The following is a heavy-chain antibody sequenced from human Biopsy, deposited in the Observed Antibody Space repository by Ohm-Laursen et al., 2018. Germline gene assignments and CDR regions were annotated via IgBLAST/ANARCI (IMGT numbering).Heavy chain of an antibody. CDR2: ISWNSGSI. D-gene: IGHD3-9*01. CDR1: GFKFDDYG. V-gene: IGHV3-9*01. J-gene: IGHJ3*01. CDR3: ARGYYDIGTGDHYDVFDF. Sequence: SLRLSCAASGFKFDDYGMNWVRQVPGKGLEWVSRISWNSGSIGYVDSVKGRFTISRDNAKNSLYLQMNSLKAEDTALYYCARGYYDIGTGDHYDVFDFWGRGTLVTVSS.